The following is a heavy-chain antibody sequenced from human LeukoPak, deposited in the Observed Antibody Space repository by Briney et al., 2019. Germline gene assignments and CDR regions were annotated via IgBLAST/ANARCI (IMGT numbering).Heavy chain of an antibody. V-gene: IGHV1-58*02. J-gene: IGHJ4*02. CDR3: AADLVYDSSARDFDY. D-gene: IGHD3-22*01. CDR2: IVVGSGNT. CDR1: GFTFTSSA. Sequence: SVKVSCKASGFTFTSSAMQWVRQARGQRLEWIGWIVVGSGNTNYAQKFQERVTITRDMSTSTAYMELSSLRSEDTAVYYCAADLVYDSSARDFDYWGQGTLVTVSS.